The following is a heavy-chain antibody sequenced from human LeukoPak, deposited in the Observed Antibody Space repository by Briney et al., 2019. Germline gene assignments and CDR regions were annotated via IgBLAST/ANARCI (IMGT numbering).Heavy chain of an antibody. D-gene: IGHD3-22*01. Sequence: GGSLRLSCAASGFTVSSNYMSWVRQAPGKGLEWVSVIYSGGSTYYADSVKGRFTISRDNSKNTLYLQMNSLRAEDTAVYYCARDYYDSSGYYYFYWGQGTLVTVSS. V-gene: IGHV3-53*01. CDR2: IYSGGST. J-gene: IGHJ4*02. CDR1: GFTVSSNY. CDR3: ARDYYDSSGYYYFY.